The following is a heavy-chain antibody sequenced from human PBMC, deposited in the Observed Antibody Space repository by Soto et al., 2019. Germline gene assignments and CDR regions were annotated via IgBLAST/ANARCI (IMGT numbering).Heavy chain of an antibody. CDR2: TYYRSKWYN. CDR1: GDSLSSNSAA. D-gene: IGHD1-20*01. CDR3: ARYNRPLHQYALEV. V-gene: IGHV6-1*01. J-gene: IGHJ3*01. Sequence: PSRNLSLTCAISGDSLSSNSAAWNWIRQSPSRGLEWLGRTYYRSKWYNDYAVSVESRITFSPDTSKNQVSLHLSSVTPEDTAVYYCARYNRPLHQYALEVWGQGAMVTVSS.